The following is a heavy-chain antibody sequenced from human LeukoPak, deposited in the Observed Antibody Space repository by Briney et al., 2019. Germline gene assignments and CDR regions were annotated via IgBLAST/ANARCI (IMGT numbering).Heavy chain of an antibody. CDR1: GGSFSGYY. CDR2: INHSGST. Sequence: SETLSLTCAVYGGSFSGYYWSWIRQPPGKGLEWIGEINHSGSTNYNPSLKSRVTISVDTSKNQFSLKLSSVTAAHTAVYYFAGLRELLIFSPQTPFDYWGRGTLVTASS. D-gene: IGHD1-26*01. J-gene: IGHJ4*02. V-gene: IGHV4-34*01. CDR3: AGLRELLIFSPQTPFDY.